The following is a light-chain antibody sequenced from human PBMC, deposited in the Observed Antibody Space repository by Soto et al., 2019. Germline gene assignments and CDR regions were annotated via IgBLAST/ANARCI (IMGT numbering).Light chain of an antibody. CDR3: TSYTSSNTYV. Sequence: QSALTQPASVSGSPGQSITISCTGTSSDVGGYNYVSWYQQHPGKAPKLIIYEVSNRPSGISNRFSGSKSGNTASLTISGLQAEDEADYYCTSYTSSNTYVFGTGTKLTVL. CDR1: SSDVGGYNY. V-gene: IGLV2-14*01. CDR2: EVS. J-gene: IGLJ1*01.